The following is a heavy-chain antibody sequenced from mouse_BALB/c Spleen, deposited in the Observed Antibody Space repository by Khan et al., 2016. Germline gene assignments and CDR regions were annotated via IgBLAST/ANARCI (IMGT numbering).Heavy chain of an antibody. V-gene: IGHV2-2*02. CDR2: IWSGGST. CDR1: GFSLTSYS. D-gene: IGHD1-1*01. J-gene: IGHJ2*01. CDR3: ARGGRLYFDH. Sequence: QVQLQQSGPGLVQPSQSLSITCTVSGFSLTSYSIHWVRQSSGKGLEWLGVIWSGGSTDYNAAFISRLSIRKDNSKSKVFFKMNSLQANDTAIYYCARGGRLYFDHWGQGTTLTVSS.